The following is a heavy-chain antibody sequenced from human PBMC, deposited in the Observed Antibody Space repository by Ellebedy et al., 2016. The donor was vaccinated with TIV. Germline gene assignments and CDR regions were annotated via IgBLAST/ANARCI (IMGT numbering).Heavy chain of an antibody. J-gene: IGHJ4*02. V-gene: IGHV1-2*02. CDR3: ARVYCSSPSCCFDY. CDR1: GYTFTGYY. D-gene: IGHD2-2*01. Sequence: AASVKVSCKASGYTFTGYYIHWVRQAPGQGLEWMGWINPNSGGTNYAQKFQGRVTMTRDTSISTAYMELSRLGSDDTAVYYCARVYCSSPSCCFDYWGQGTLITVSS. CDR2: INPNSGGT.